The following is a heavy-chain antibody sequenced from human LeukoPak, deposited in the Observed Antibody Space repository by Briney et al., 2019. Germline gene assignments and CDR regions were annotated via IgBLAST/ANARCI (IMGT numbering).Heavy chain of an antibody. CDR2: ISGSGGST. CDR3: ARGVDTAMAH. CDR1: GFTFSSYA. J-gene: IGHJ4*02. V-gene: IGHV3-23*01. D-gene: IGHD5-18*01. Sequence: GGPLRLSCAASGFTFSSYAMSWVRQAPGKGLEWVSGISGSGGSTYYADSVKGRFTISRDNSKNTLYLQMNSLRAEATAVYYCARGVDTAMAHWGQGTLVTVSS.